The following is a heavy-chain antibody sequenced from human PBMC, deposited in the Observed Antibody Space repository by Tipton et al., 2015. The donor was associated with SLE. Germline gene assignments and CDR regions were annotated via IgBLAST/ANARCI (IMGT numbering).Heavy chain of an antibody. CDR1: GASFKSGGYF. J-gene: IGHJ3*01. CDR3: ARENVTADGALDV. Sequence: TLSLTCTVSGASFKSGGYFWTWIRQPAGKGPEWIGRMFSSGDTNYNPSLKSRLTMSVDTSKNQFSLTVNSVTAADTAVYYCARENVTADGALDVWGQGTMVTVSS. V-gene: IGHV4-61*02. D-gene: IGHD6-13*01. CDR2: MFSSGDT.